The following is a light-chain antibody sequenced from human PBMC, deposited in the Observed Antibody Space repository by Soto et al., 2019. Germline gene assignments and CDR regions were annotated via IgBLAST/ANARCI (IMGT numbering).Light chain of an antibody. Sequence: EIVMTQSPATLSVSPGESVTLSCRASLTMNNNIAWYQHKPGQAPRLLIFGASSRATGVPGRFSGGGFGTEFTLSISSLQSEDFAVYYCQQYNERPPWTCAQGPTVE. CDR2: GAS. CDR3: QQYNERPPWT. V-gene: IGKV3-15*01. J-gene: IGKJ1*01. CDR1: LTMNNN.